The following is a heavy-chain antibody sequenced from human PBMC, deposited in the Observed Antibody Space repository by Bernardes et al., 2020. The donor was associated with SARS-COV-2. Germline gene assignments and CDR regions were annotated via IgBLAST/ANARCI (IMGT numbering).Heavy chain of an antibody. J-gene: IGHJ6*01. CDR2: IKRDGSEN. V-gene: IGHV3-7*03. CDR1: GFTFSDYC. Sequence: GGSLRLSCAASGFTFSDYCMTWVRQAPGKGLEWVAKIKRDGSENYDVDAVKGRFTISRDNVKKLVFLQMNSLRAEDTAVFYCARSAGMDVWGQGTMVTVS. CDR3: ARSAGMDV.